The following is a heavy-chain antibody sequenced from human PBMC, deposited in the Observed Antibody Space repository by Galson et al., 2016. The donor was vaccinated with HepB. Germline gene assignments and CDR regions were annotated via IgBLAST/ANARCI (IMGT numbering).Heavy chain of an antibody. CDR2: IWYDVSDK. J-gene: IGHJ5*02. D-gene: IGHD4-11*01. V-gene: IGHV3-33*01. Sequence: LRLSCAASGFNFSSYAIHWVRQAPGKGLEWVALIWYDVSDKYYADSVKGRFTISRDNSKNILYLQMNSLRAEDTAVYYCARGHSQQLLLWWFDPWGQGTLVTVSS. CDR1: GFNFSSYA. CDR3: ARGHSQQLLLWWFDP.